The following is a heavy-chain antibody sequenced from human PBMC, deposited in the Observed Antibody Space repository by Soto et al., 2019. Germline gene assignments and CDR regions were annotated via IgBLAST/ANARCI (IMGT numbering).Heavy chain of an antibody. J-gene: IGHJ4*02. Sequence: GASVKVSCKASGYTFTNYYLHWVRQAPGQGLEWLGIINPTGGSTNYAQKFQGRVTMTRDTSTSTVYMELSSLRYEDTAVYYCARAVPDYSYYYDYWGQGTLVTVSS. CDR1: GYTFTNYY. D-gene: IGHD2-21*01. V-gene: IGHV1-46*01. CDR3: ARAVPDYSYYYDY. CDR2: INPTGGST.